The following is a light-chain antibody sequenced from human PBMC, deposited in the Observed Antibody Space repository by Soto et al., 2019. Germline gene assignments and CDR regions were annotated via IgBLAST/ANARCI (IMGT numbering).Light chain of an antibody. V-gene: IGKV3-20*01. J-gene: IGKJ5*01. Sequence: EIVLTQSPGTLSLSPGERATLSCRASQSVGSSFLAWYQQKPGQAPRLLIYGASSRATGIPGRFSGTGSETDFTLTISRLEPEDFAVYYCQQYDNSPITFGQGTRLEIK. CDR2: GAS. CDR3: QQYDNSPIT. CDR1: QSVGSSF.